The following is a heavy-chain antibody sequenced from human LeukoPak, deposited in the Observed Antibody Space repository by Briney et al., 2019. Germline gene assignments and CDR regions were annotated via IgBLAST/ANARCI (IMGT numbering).Heavy chain of an antibody. V-gene: IGHV4-34*01. CDR2: INHSGST. CDR3: ARERRVAARLAGWVPLDY. CDR1: GFTFGDYG. Sequence: GSLRLSCAASGFTFGDYGMSWVRQAPGKGLEWIGEINHSGSTNYAPSLKSRVTISVDTSKNQFSLKLSSVTAADTAVYYCARERRVAARLAGWVPLDYWGQGTLVTVSS. D-gene: IGHD6-6*01. J-gene: IGHJ4*02.